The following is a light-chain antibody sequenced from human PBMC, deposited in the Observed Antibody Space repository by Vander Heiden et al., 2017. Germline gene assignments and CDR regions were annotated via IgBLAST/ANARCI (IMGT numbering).Light chain of an antibody. J-gene: IGKJ1*01. CDR3: QQYYSTPQT. Sequence: EIQMPQSPSSLSASVGDRVTITCRASQSISSYLTWYQQKPGKAPKLLIYAASSLQSGVPSRFSGSGSGTDFTLTISRLQPEDFATYYCQQYYSTPQTFGQGTKVEIK. V-gene: IGKV1-39*01. CDR2: AAS. CDR1: QSISSY.